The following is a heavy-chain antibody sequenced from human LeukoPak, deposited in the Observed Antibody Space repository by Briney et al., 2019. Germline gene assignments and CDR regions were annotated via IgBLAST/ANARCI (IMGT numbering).Heavy chain of an antibody. J-gene: IGHJ6*03. CDR2: INHSGST. Sequence: SETLSLTCAVYGGSFSGYYWSWIRQPPGKGLEWIGEINHSGSTNYNPSLKSRVTISVDTSKNQFSLKLSSVTAADTAVYYCARADYGYYYYYMDVWGKGTTVTISS. CDR3: ARADYGYYYYYMDV. V-gene: IGHV4-34*01. CDR1: GGSFSGYY. D-gene: IGHD4-17*01.